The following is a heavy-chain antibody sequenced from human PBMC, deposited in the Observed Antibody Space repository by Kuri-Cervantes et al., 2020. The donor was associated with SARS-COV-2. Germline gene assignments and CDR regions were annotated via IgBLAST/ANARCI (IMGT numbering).Heavy chain of an antibody. D-gene: IGHD3-10*01. V-gene: IGHV2-70*11. CDR2: IDWDDDK. CDR3: ARIIDYYGSGSYMDV. Sequence: SGPTLVKPTQTLTLTCTFSGFSLSTSGMCVSWIRQPPGKALEWLARIDWDDDKYYSTSLKTRLTISKDTSKNQVVLTMTNMDPVDTATYCCARIIDYYGSGSYMDVWGKGTTVTVSS. CDR1: GFSLSTSGMC. J-gene: IGHJ6*03.